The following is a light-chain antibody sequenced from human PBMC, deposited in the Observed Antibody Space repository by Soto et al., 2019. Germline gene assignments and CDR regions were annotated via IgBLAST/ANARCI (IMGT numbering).Light chain of an antibody. Sequence: QSVLTQPPSASGSPGQSVTISCTGTRSDVGGYNYVSWYQQHPSPGKAPKLLLYEVTKRPSGVPDRFSGSKSGSTASLTVSGLQADDEAVYYCSSYAGSDNLVFGTGTKLTVL. J-gene: IGLJ1*01. CDR3: SSYAGSDNLV. CDR1: RSDVGGYNY. CDR2: EVT. V-gene: IGLV2-8*01.